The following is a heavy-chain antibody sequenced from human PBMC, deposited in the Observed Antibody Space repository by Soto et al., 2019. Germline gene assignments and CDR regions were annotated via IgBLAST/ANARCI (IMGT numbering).Heavy chain of an antibody. V-gene: IGHV3-30*03. D-gene: IGHD1-1*01. CDR3: ARVSNWNNWFDP. Sequence: SLRLSCAASGFTFSTYGMHWVRQAPGKGLEWVAVITYDGSNKFYADSVKGRLTISRDNAKDTLYLQMNSLRAEDTAVYYCARVSNWNNWFDPWGQGTLVTVSS. CDR2: ITYDGSNK. J-gene: IGHJ5*02. CDR1: GFTFSTYG.